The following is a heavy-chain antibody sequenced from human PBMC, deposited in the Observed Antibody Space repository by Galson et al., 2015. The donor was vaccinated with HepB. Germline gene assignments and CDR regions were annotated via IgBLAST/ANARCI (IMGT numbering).Heavy chain of an antibody. V-gene: IGHV1-24*01. J-gene: IGHJ4*02. CDR3: ATDTFRKHRGKTGAFY. D-gene: IGHD2-21*01. CDR1: GYTLTELS. CDR2: FDPEDGET. Sequence: SVKVSCKVSGYTLTELSTHWVRQAPGKGLEWMGGFDPEDGETIYAQKFQGRVTMTEDTSTDTAYMELSSLRSEDTAVYYCATDTFRKHRGKTGAFYWGQGTLVTVSS.